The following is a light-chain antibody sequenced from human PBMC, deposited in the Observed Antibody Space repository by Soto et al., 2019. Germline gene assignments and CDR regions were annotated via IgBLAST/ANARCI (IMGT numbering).Light chain of an antibody. V-gene: IGKV1-39*01. CDR2: AAS. Sequence: DIQMTQSPSSLSASVGDRVTITCRASQSISTYLNWYQQKPGKAPKLLIYAASSLQSGVPSRFSGSGYGTDFTLTINNLQPDDFATYYCQQSFRTLVTFGQGTRLEIK. CDR1: QSISTY. CDR3: QQSFRTLVT. J-gene: IGKJ5*01.